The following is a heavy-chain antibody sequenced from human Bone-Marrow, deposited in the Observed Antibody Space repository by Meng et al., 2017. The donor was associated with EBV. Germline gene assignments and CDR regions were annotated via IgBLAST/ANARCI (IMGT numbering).Heavy chain of an antibody. CDR3: AISRIVGATGSWFDP. J-gene: IGHJ5*02. D-gene: IGHD1-26*01. CDR2: INPSGGST. Sequence: QVQLGQSGAEVKKPGASVKVSCKASGYTFTSYYMHWVRQAPGQGLEWMGIINPSGGSTSYAQKFQGRVTMTRDTSTSTVYMELSSLRSEDTAVYYCAISRIVGATGSWFDPWGQGTLVTVSS. CDR1: GYTFTSYY. V-gene: IGHV1-46*01.